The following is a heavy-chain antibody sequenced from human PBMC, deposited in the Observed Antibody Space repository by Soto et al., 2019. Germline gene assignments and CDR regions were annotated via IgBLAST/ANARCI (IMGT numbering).Heavy chain of an antibody. Sequence: QVQLLQSGAEVKRPGSSERVSCKASGGTFSTNGINWVRQAPGQGLEWMGGIIPMFGTTNYAQKFQGRVTITADKSTSTVYMDLSSLRSEDTAIYFCARRPSRYCSGGGCYSGDYYGLDVWGQGTTVTVSS. J-gene: IGHJ6*02. D-gene: IGHD2-15*01. V-gene: IGHV1-69*06. CDR2: IIPMFGTT. CDR3: ARRPSRYCSGGGCYSGDYYGLDV. CDR1: GGTFSTNG.